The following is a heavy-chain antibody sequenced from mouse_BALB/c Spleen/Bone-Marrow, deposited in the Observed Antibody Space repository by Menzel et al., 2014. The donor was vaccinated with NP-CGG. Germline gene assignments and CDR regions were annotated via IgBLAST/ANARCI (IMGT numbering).Heavy chain of an antibody. V-gene: IGHV1S81*02. CDR1: GYSFTRYY. D-gene: IGHD1-1*01. Sequence: QVQLQQSGAELVKPGASVKLSCKASGYSFTRYYMYWVKQRPGQGLEGIGEINPSNGGTNFNEKFKSKATLTVDKSSSTAYMQFSSLTSEDSAVYYCTRSNYGYWYFDVWGAGTTVTVSS. CDR3: TRSNYGYWYFDV. J-gene: IGHJ1*01. CDR2: INPSNGGT.